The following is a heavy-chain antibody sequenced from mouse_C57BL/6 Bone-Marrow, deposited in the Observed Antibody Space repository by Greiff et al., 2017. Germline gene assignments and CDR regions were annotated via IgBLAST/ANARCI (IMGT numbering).Heavy chain of an antibody. CDR1: GFSLSTFGMG. D-gene: IGHD2-3*01. Sequence: QVTLKVSGPGILQPSQTLSLTCSFSGFSLSTFGMGLGWIRQPSGKGLVWLAHIWGGDDNYSNPDLKSRTTISKTTSQNQVFLNIDSVDTSDTATFYGAGTPYDGYSAWFAYWGQGTLVTVSA. J-gene: IGHJ3*01. CDR3: AGTPYDGYSAWFAY. V-gene: IGHV8-8*01. CDR2: IWGGDDN.